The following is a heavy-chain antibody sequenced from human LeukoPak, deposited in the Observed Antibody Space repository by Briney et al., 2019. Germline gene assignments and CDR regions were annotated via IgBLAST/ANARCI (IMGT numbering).Heavy chain of an antibody. CDR2: IYYSGST. J-gene: IGHJ6*03. CDR1: GGSISSSSYY. D-gene: IGHD3-9*01. CDR3: ARFDEYYYYMDV. Sequence: SETLSLTCTVSGGSISSSSYYWGWIRQPPGKGLEWIGSIYYSGSTYYNPSLKSRVTISVDTSKNQFSLKLSSVTAADTAVYYCARFDEYYYYMDVWGKGTTVTVSS. V-gene: IGHV4-39*07.